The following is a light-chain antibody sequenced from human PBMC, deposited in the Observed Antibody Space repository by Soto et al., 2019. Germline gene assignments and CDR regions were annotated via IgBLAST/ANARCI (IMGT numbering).Light chain of an antibody. V-gene: IGKV3-11*01. CDR3: QHRINWPLT. CDR2: DAS. Sequence: EIVLTQSPATLSLSPGERATLSCRASQSISYYLAWFQQKPGQAPRLLIYDASNRATGIPARFSGSGSGTDFTLTIGSLEPEDFAVYYCQHRINWPLTFGGGTKVDIK. CDR1: QSISYY. J-gene: IGKJ4*01.